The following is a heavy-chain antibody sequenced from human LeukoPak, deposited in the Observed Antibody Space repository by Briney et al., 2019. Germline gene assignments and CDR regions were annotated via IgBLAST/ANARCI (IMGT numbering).Heavy chain of an antibody. CDR1: GYTFTGYY. CDR2: INPNSGGT. D-gene: IGHD4-17*01. V-gene: IGHV1-2*02. Sequence: GASVKVSCKASGYTFTGYYMHWVRQAPGQGLEWMGWINPNSGGTNYAQKFQGRVTMTRDTSISTAYMELSRLRSDDTAVYYCARGVDDYGDPRANWFGPWGQGTLVTVSS. CDR3: ARGVDDYGDPRANWFGP. J-gene: IGHJ5*02.